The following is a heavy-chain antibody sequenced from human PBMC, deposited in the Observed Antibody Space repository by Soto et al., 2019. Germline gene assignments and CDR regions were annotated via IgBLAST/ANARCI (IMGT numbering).Heavy chain of an antibody. CDR2: IDPSDSQT. J-gene: IGHJ4*02. CDR1: GYSFAGYW. D-gene: IGHD2-8*01. CDR3: ARQIYDSDNGTNFQYYFDS. V-gene: IGHV5-10-1*01. Sequence: LGESLKISCKGSGYSFAGYWITWVRQKPGKGLEWMGRIDPSDSQTYYSPSFRGHVTISATKSITTVFLQWSSLRASDTAMYYCARQIYDSDNGTNFQYYFDSWGQGTRVPVSS.